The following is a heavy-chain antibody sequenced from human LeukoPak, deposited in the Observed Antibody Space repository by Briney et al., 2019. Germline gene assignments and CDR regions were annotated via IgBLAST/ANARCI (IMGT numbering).Heavy chain of an antibody. Sequence: PSETLSLTCTVSGGSISSSSYYWGWIRQPPGKGLEWIGSIYYSGSTYYNPSLKSRVTISVDRSKNQFSLKLRSVTAADTAVYYCARGLGALGAFDYWGQGTLVTVSS. J-gene: IGHJ4*02. CDR2: IYYSGST. V-gene: IGHV4-39*07. CDR1: GGSISSSSYY. D-gene: IGHD1-26*01. CDR3: ARGLGALGAFDY.